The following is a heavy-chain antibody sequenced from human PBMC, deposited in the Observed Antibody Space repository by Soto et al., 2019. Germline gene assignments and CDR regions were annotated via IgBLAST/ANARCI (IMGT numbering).Heavy chain of an antibody. V-gene: IGHV3-23*01. CDR3: AKAALYGSGSYYNVLGPNYNWFDP. CDR1: GFPFSSYA. D-gene: IGHD3-10*01. CDR2: ISGSGGST. J-gene: IGHJ5*02. Sequence: PGGSLRLSCAASGFPFSSYAMSWVRPAPGKGLEWVSAISGSGGSTYYADSVKGRFTISRDNSKNTLYLQMNSLRAEDTAVYYCAKAALYGSGSYYNVLGPNYNWFDPWGQGTLVTVSS.